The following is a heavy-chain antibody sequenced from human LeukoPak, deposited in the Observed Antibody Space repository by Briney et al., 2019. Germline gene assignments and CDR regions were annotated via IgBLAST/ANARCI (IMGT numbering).Heavy chain of an antibody. Sequence: SQTLSLTCAISGDSVSSNSAAWNWIRQSPSIGLEWLGRTYYRSKWYNDYAVSMRSRVSINPDTSKNQFSLQLNSVTPEDTAVYYCARGYSSGIDYWGQGTLVTVSS. CDR3: ARGYSSGIDY. V-gene: IGHV6-1*01. J-gene: IGHJ4*02. D-gene: IGHD6-19*01. CDR2: TYYRSKWYN. CDR1: GDSVSSNSAA.